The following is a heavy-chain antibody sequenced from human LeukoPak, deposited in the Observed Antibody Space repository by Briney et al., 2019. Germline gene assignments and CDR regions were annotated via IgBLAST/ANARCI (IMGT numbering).Heavy chain of an antibody. Sequence: QSRGSLRLSCAASGFTFSSYAMHWVRQAPGKGLEWVAVTSYDGSNKYYADSVKGRFTISRDNSKNTLYLQMNSLRAEDTAVYYCARDGRYGSGSYFDYWGQGTLVTVS. CDR2: TSYDGSNK. J-gene: IGHJ4*02. D-gene: IGHD3-10*01. CDR1: GFTFSSYA. V-gene: IGHV3-30-3*01. CDR3: ARDGRYGSGSYFDY.